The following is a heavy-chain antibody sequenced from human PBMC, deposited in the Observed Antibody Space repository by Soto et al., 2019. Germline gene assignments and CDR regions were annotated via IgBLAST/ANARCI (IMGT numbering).Heavy chain of an antibody. CDR1: GFTFRNYY. CDR3: ARVEVEWVVKYGMDA. V-gene: IGHV3-11*01. D-gene: IGHD3-3*01. CDR2: ISSLSSTI. Sequence: GGSLRLSCAASGFTFRNYYMSWIRQDPGKGLEWVSYISSLSSTIYYADSVKGRFTISRDNAKNSLHLQMNSLRVEDTAVYYCARVEVEWVVKYGMDAWGQGTTVTVSS. J-gene: IGHJ6*02.